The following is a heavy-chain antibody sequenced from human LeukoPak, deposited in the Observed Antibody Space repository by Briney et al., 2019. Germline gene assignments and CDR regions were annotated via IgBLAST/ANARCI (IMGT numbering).Heavy chain of an antibody. CDR2: IYSGGNT. V-gene: IGHV3-53*01. CDR1: GFTVSSNY. J-gene: IGHJ4*02. CDR3: VSHSDSLTSYSFDY. D-gene: IGHD3-9*01. Sequence: GGSLRLSCAASGFTVSSNYMSWVRQAPGKGLEWGSIIYSGGNTYYADSVKGRFTVSRDGSKNTLSLQMNSLRAEDTAVYYCVSHSDSLTSYSFDYWGRGTLVTVSS.